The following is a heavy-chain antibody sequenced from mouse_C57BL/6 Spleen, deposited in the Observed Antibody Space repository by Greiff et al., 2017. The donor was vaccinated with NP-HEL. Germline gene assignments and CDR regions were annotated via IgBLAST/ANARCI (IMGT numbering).Heavy chain of an antibody. V-gene: IGHV1-69*01. CDR2: IDPSDSYT. Sequence: QVQLKQSGAELVMPGASVKLSCKASGYTFTSYWMHWVKQRPGQGLEWIGEIDPSDSYTNYNQKFKGKSTLTVDKSSSTAYMQLSSLTSEDSAVYYCARRGLYDYEGVMDYWGQGTSVTVSS. CDR1: GYTFTSYW. J-gene: IGHJ4*01. CDR3: ARRGLYDYEGVMDY. D-gene: IGHD2-4*01.